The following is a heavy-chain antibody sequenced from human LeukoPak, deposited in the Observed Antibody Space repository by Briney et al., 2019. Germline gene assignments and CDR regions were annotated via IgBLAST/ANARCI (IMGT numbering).Heavy chain of an antibody. CDR3: ATRNLAYSSGWYFDY. J-gene: IGHJ4*02. V-gene: IGHV1-24*01. CDR1: GYNLTELS. Sequence: ASVKVSCKVSGYNLTELSMHWVRQAPGKGLGWMGGFDPEDGETIYAQKFQGRVTMTEDTSTDTAYMELSSLRSEDTAVYYCATRNLAYSSGWYFDYWGQGTLVTVSS. D-gene: IGHD6-19*01. CDR2: FDPEDGET.